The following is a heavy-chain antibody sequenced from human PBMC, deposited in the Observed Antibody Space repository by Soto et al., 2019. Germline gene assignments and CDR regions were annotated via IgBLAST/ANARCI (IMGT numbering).Heavy chain of an antibody. Sequence: EVQLVESGGGLVQPGGSLRLSCAASGFTFSSYSMNWVRQAPGKGLEWVSYISSSSSTIYYADSVKGRFTISRDNAKNSLYLQMNSLRDEDTAVYYCARDLTRYYYYYGMDVWGQVTTVTVSS. D-gene: IGHD1-1*01. J-gene: IGHJ6*02. CDR3: ARDLTRYYYYYGMDV. CDR1: GFTFSSYS. CDR2: ISSSSSTI. V-gene: IGHV3-48*02.